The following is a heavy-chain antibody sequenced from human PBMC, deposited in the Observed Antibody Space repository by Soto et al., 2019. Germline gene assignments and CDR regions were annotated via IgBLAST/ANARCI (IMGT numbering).Heavy chain of an antibody. D-gene: IGHD3-3*01. CDR3: ARHADSECGPKECAFDV. CDR1: GVCISNNSYG. Sequence: SGTLPLTWTAFGVCISNNSYGCGWVGQCPGLGLQCIGSFPVRRGSSTLYNPSLKSRVSISVDTSNMQFSLTLSSVTAADTALYYCARHADSECGPKECAFDVWGQGTMVTVSS. J-gene: IGHJ3*01. CDR2: FPVRRGSST. V-gene: IGHV4-39*01.